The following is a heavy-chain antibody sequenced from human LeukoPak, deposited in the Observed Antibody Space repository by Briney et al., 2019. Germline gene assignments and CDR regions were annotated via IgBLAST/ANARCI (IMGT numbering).Heavy chain of an antibody. D-gene: IGHD2-15*01. CDR1: GYTLTELS. CDR3: ATVRRDSYYYYYMDV. V-gene: IGHV1-24*01. J-gene: IGHJ6*03. CDR2: FDPEDGET. Sequence: ASVKVSCKVSGYTLTELSMHWVRQAPGKGLEWIGGFDPEDGETIYAQKFQGRVTMTEDTSTDTAYMELSSLRSEDTAVYYCATVRRDSYYYYYMDVWGKGTTVTVSS.